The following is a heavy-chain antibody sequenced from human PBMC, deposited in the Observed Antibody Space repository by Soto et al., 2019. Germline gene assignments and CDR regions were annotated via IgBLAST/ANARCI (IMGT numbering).Heavy chain of an antibody. CDR1: GFTFSSYG. Sequence: PGGSLRLSCAASGFTFSSYGMHWVRQAPGKGLEWVAVISYDGSNKYYADSVKGRFTISRDNSKNTLYLQMNSLRAEDTAVYYCASLPLPSDPFDYWGQGTRVTVSS. V-gene: IGHV3-30*03. CDR2: ISYDGSNK. CDR3: ASLPLPSDPFDY. J-gene: IGHJ4*02.